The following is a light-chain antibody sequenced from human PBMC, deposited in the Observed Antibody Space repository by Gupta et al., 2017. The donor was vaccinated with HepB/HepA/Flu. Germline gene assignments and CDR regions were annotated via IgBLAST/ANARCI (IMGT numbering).Light chain of an antibody. CDR1: QGIRNE. Sequence: AIQMTQSPSSLSASVGDRVTITCRASQGIRNELGWFQQKPGKAPKLLIYAASNFQSGVPSRFSGSGSGTDFTLTISSLQAEDFATYYCLQDYNFPRTFGQGTKVEIK. CDR2: AAS. CDR3: LQDYNFPRT. V-gene: IGKV1-6*01. J-gene: IGKJ1*01.